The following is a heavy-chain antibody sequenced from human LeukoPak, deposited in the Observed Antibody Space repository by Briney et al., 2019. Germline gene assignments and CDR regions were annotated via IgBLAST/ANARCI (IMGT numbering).Heavy chain of an antibody. CDR2: ISGSGGNK. J-gene: IGHJ4*02. V-gene: IGHV3-23*01. D-gene: IGHD3-16*01. Sequence: PGGSLRLSCAASGFSFSTYAMTWVRQAPGEGLEWVSTISGSGGNKYYADSVKGRFTISRDNSKNTLYLQMNSLRAEDTAVYYCARARFGYFDYWGQGTLVTVSS. CDR3: ARARFGYFDY. CDR1: GFSFSTYA.